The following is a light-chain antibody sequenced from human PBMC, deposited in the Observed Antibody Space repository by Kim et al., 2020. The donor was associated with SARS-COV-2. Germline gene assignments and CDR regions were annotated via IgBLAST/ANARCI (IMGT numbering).Light chain of an antibody. CDR1: QSVGIS. CDR3: QQHTEWPPAPS. CDR2: DAA. Sequence: SPGEGAAASFRASQSVGISLTWYRHTRGQPPRILIYDAAIRATGIPDRFSGSGSGTDFTLTIGSLESEDFAVYYCQQHTEWPPAPSFGGGTKLEI. V-gene: IGKV3-11*01. J-gene: IGKJ4*01.